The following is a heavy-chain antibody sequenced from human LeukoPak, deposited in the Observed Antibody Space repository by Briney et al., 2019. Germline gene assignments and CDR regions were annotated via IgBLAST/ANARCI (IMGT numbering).Heavy chain of an antibody. V-gene: IGHV4-59*08. CDR1: GGSISSYY. J-gene: IGHJ4*02. CDR2: IYYSGRT. CDR3: ARHGDYASTTYDFDY. Sequence: PSETLSLTCTVSGGSISSYYWSWIRQPPGKGLEWIAYIYYSGRTNYNPSPKSRVTISVDTSKNQFSLKLSSVTAADTAVYYCARHGDYASTTYDFDYWGQGTLVTVSS. D-gene: IGHD2/OR15-2a*01.